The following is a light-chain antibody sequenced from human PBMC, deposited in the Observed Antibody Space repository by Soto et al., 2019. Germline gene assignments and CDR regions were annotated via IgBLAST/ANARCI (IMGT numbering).Light chain of an antibody. CDR3: SSYTTTSTLGV. J-gene: IGLJ3*02. Sequence: QSVLTQPASVPGSPGQSITISCTGTSSDIGGFNYVSWYQQHPGTAPKLIIYEVSNRPSGISNRFSGSKSGNTASLTISGLQAEDEADYYCSSYTTTSTLGVFGGGTKLTVL. CDR1: SSDIGGFNY. V-gene: IGLV2-14*01. CDR2: EVS.